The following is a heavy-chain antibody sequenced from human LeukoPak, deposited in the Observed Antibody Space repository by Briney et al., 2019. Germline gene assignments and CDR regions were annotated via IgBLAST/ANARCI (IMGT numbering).Heavy chain of an antibody. V-gene: IGHV3-73*01. Sequence: PGESLRLSCAASGFTFSGSAMHWVRQASGKGLEWVGRIRSKANSYATAYAASVKGRFTIPRDDSKNTAYLQMNSLKTEDTAVYYCTRADGGNSYYYYYYMDVWGKGTTVTVSS. J-gene: IGHJ6*03. CDR3: TRADGGNSYYYYYYMDV. CDR1: GFTFSGSA. CDR2: IRSKANSYAT. D-gene: IGHD4-23*01.